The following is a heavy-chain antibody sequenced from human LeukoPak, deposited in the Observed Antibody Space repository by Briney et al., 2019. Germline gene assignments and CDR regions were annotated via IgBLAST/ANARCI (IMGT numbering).Heavy chain of an antibody. CDR2: IWYDGSNT. CDR1: GFSFNTYG. CDR3: ARDEVSDSAFDY. J-gene: IGHJ4*02. Sequence: GKSLRLSCAASGFSFNTYGMHWVRQAPGKGLEWVAAIWYDGSNTYYGDSVKGRFTISRDNFENTVYLQMNSLRAEDTAVYYCARDEVSDSAFDYRGQGTLVTVSS. D-gene: IGHD5/OR15-5a*01. V-gene: IGHV3-33*01.